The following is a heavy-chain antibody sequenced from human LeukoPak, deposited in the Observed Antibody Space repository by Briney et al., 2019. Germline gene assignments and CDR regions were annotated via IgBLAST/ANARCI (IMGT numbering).Heavy chain of an antibody. V-gene: IGHV4-30-4*01. CDR2: TYYSGST. CDR1: GGPISSGGFY. CDR3: ASSYYYGSGTPAHFDY. D-gene: IGHD3-10*01. J-gene: IGHJ4*02. Sequence: PSETLSLTCSVSGGPISSGGFYWTWIRQPPGKGLEWIGYTYYSGSTYYNPSLKSRVTISVDTSKNQFSLKLSSVTAADTAVYYCASSYYYGSGTPAHFDYWGQGTLVTVSS.